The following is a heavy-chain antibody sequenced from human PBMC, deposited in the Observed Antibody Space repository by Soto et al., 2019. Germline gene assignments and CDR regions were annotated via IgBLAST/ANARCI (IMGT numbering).Heavy chain of an antibody. CDR3: AKDGSYYDSPTESDS. D-gene: IGHD3-22*01. CDR1: GFTFSSYV. V-gene: IGHV3-23*01. Sequence: EVQLLESGGGLVQPGGSLRLSCAASGFTFSSYVMSWVRQAPGKGLDWVSGISGSGGHTYYADSVKGRFTISRDNSKNTLYLQMISLRAEDTAVYFCAKDGSYYDSPTESDSWGQGTLVTVSS. CDR2: ISGSGGHT. J-gene: IGHJ4*02.